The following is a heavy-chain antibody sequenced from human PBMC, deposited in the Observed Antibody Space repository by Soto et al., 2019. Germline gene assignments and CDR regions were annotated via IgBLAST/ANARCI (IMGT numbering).Heavy chain of an antibody. D-gene: IGHD6-13*01. Sequence: PSETLSLTCTVSGGSISSYYWSWIRQPAGKGLEWIGRIYTSGSTNYNPSLKSRVTTSVDTSKNQFSLKLSSVTAADTAVYYCARGLAAAGMYYFDYWGQGTLVTVSS. V-gene: IGHV4-4*07. J-gene: IGHJ4*02. CDR1: GGSISSYY. CDR3: ARGLAAAGMYYFDY. CDR2: IYTSGST.